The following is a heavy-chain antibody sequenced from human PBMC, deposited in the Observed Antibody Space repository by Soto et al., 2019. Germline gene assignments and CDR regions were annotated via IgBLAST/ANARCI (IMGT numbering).Heavy chain of an antibody. CDR3: ARDFAEGITMVRGVTTQPSYYYYYGMDV. J-gene: IGHJ6*02. D-gene: IGHD3-10*01. Sequence: SETLSLTCTVSGGSISSYYWSWIRQTPGKGLEWIGYIYYSGSTNYNPSLKSRVTISVDTSKNQFSLKLSSVTAADTAVYYCARDFAEGITMVRGVTTQPSYYYYYGMDVWGQGTTVTVSS. CDR1: GGSISSYY. V-gene: IGHV4-59*01. CDR2: IYYSGST.